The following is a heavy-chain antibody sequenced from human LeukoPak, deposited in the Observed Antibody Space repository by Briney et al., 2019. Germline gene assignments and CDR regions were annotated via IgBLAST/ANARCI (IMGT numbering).Heavy chain of an antibody. CDR3: ARGALVGATIFGAASRLTMDV. CDR1: GFTFSSYE. CDR2: ISSSGSTI. Sequence: GGSLRLSCAASGFTFSSYEMNWVRQAPGKGLEWVSYISSSGSTIYYADSVKGRFTISRDNAKNSLYLQMNSLRAEDTAVYYCARGALVGATIFGAASRLTMDVWGKGTTVTVSS. D-gene: IGHD1-26*01. J-gene: IGHJ6*03. V-gene: IGHV3-48*03.